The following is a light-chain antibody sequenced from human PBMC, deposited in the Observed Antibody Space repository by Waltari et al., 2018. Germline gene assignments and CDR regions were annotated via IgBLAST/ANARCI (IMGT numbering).Light chain of an antibody. CDR3: QQYDASPWT. V-gene: IGKV4-1*01. J-gene: IGKJ1*01. CDR2: WAF. CDR1: QSVLYSANNKNY. Sequence: DIVMTQSPDSLAVSLGERATINCKSSQSVLYSANNKNYLAWYQHKPGQPPKLLISWAFTRESGVPDRFSGGGSGTDFTLTISSLQAEDVAVYYCQQYDASPWTFGQGTKVEIK.